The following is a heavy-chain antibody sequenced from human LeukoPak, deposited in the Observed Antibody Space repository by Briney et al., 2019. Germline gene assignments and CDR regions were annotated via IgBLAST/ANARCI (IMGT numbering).Heavy chain of an antibody. D-gene: IGHD1-26*01. V-gene: IGHV3-30*03. CDR3: ASEGAGVYFDY. Sequence: PGGSLRLSCAASGFTFSSYWMSWVRQAPGKGLEWVAVISYDGSNKYYADSVKGRFTISRDNSKNTLYLQMNSLRAEDTAVYYCASEGAGVYFDYWGQGTLVTVSS. CDR1: GFTFSSYW. J-gene: IGHJ4*02. CDR2: ISYDGSNK.